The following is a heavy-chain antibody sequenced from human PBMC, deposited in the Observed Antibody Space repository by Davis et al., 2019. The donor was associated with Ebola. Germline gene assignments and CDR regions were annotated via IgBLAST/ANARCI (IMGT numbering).Heavy chain of an antibody. J-gene: IGHJ4*02. V-gene: IGHV3-7*03. CDR3: ASTHFYDSSSYYFGLIDS. D-gene: IGHD3-22*01. CDR1: GFTFSSYW. CDR2: IKQDGSEK. Sequence: GESLKISCAASGFTFSSYWMSWVRQAPGKGLEWVANIKQDGSEKYYVDSVKGRFTISRDNAKNSLRLQMTSLRAEDTAVYYCASTHFYDSSSYYFGLIDSWGQGNLVTVSS.